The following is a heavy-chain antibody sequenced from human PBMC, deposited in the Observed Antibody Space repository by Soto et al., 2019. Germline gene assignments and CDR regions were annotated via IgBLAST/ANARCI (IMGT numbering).Heavy chain of an antibody. V-gene: IGHV1-46*03. J-gene: IGHJ5*02. CDR2: INPSGGST. D-gene: IGHD3-16*01. Sequence: QVQLVQSGAEVKKPGASVKVSCKASGYTFTSYYMHWVRQAPGQGLEWMGIINPSGGSTSYAQKFQGRVTMTRDTSTSTFYMELSSLRSKDTAVYYCARVYPSDTRYGYVGNNWFDPWGQGTLVTVSS. CDR1: GYTFTSYY. CDR3: ARVYPSDTRYGYVGNNWFDP.